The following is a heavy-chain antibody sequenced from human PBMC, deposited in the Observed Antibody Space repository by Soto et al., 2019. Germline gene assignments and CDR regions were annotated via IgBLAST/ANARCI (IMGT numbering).Heavy chain of an antibody. J-gene: IGHJ2*01. D-gene: IGHD1-26*01. V-gene: IGHV1-3*01. CDR1: GYTITSYS. CDR3: ARSGSLYWYFDL. Sequence: GASVKVCCEARGYTITSYSMHWVRQAPGQRLEWMGWINAGNGNTKYSQKFQGRVTITRDTSASTAYMELSSLRSEDTAVYYCARSGSLYWYFDLWGRGTLVTVSS. CDR2: INAGNGNT.